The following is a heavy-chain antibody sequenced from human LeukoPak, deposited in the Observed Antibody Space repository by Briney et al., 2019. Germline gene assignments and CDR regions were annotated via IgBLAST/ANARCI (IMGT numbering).Heavy chain of an antibody. J-gene: IGHJ6*02. Sequence: SQTLSLTCTVSGGSITSAGYYWSWIRQHPGKGLEWIGYMYYSGSTYYNPSLKSRVTISADTSKSQFSLRLSSVTAADTAVYYCVRDAEYYYGSGSYSSGIDVWGQGTTVTVSS. CDR2: MYYSGST. D-gene: IGHD3-10*01. CDR1: GGSITSAGYY. V-gene: IGHV4-31*03. CDR3: VRDAEYYYGSGSYSSGIDV.